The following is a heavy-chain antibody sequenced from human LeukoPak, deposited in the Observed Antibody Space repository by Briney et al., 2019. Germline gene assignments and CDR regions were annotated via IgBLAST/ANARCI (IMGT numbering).Heavy chain of an antibody. CDR1: GFTFSSYS. Sequence: PGGSLRLSCAASGFTFSSYSMNWVRQAPGKGPEWVSSISSSSSYIYYADSVKGRFTISRDNAKNSLYLQMNSLRAEDTAVYYCARDAAGDYGGDYWGQGTLVTVSS. CDR3: ARDAAGDYGGDY. D-gene: IGHD4-17*01. J-gene: IGHJ4*02. V-gene: IGHV3-21*01. CDR2: ISSSSSYI.